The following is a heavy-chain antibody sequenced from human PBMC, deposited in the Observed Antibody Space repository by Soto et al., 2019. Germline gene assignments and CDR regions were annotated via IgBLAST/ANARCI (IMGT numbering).Heavy chain of an antibody. V-gene: IGHV3-23*01. D-gene: IGHD3-22*01. CDR3: AKAEFYYDSSGYYFFHF. CDR2: ISGSGGST. CDR1: GFTFSSYA. J-gene: IGHJ4*02. Sequence: PGGSLRLSCAASGFTFSSYAMSWVRQAPGKGLEWVSAISGSGGSTYYADSVKGRFTISRDNSKNTLYLQMNSLRAEDTAVYYCAKAEFYYDSSGYYFFHFWGQATLGTVS.